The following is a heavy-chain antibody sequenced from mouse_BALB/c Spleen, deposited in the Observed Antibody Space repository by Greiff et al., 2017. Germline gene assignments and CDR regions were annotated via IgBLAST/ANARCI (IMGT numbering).Heavy chain of an antibody. Sequence: VQLQQSGAELVRPGSSVKISCKASGYAFSSYWMNWVKQRPGQGLEWIGQIYPGDGDTNYNGKFKGKATLTADKSSSAAYMQLSSLTSEDSAVYYCAGRERYCGSRVGFDYWGQGTTLTVSS. CDR3: AGRERYCGSRVGFDY. D-gene: IGHD1-1*01. V-gene: IGHV1-80*01. CDR1: GYAFSSYW. CDR2: IYPGDGDT. J-gene: IGHJ2*01.